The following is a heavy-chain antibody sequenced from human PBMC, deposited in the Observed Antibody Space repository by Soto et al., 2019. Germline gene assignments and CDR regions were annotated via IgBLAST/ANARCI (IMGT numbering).Heavy chain of an antibody. Sequence: QVQLVQSGAEVKKPGSSVKVSCKASGGTFSSYAISWVRQAPGQGLEWMGGIIPIFGTANYAQKFQGRVTITADESTSTAYIELSSLRAEDTAVYYCAVTSSFWGVIMGYFDYWGQGTLVTVCS. J-gene: IGHJ4*02. D-gene: IGHD3-10*01. V-gene: IGHV1-69*01. CDR1: GGTFSSYA. CDR2: IIPIFGTA. CDR3: AVTSSFWGVIMGYFDY.